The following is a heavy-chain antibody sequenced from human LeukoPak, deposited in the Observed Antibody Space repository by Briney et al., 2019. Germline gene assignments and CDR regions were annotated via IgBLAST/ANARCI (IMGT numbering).Heavy chain of an antibody. CDR2: INPNSGGT. Sequence: GASVKVSCKASGYTFTGYYMHWVRQAPGQGLEWMGWINPNSGGTNYAQKFQGRVTMTRDTSISTAYMELSRLRSDDTAVYYCARNYGDYGINWFDPWGQGTLVTVSS. CDR3: ARNYGDYGINWFDP. CDR1: GYTFTGYY. J-gene: IGHJ5*02. V-gene: IGHV1-2*02. D-gene: IGHD4-17*01.